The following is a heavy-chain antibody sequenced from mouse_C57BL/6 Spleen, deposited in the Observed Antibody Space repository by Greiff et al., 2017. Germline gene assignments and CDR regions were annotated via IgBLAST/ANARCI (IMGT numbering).Heavy chain of an antibody. CDR3: ARDRDGSSPYYAMDY. CDR2: ISDGGSYT. V-gene: IGHV5-4*01. J-gene: IGHJ4*01. Sequence: EVHLVESGGGLVKPGGSLKLSCAASGFTFSSYAMSWVRQTPEKRLEWVATISDGGSYTYYPDNVKGRFTISRDNAKNNLYLQMSHLKSEDTAMYYCARDRDGSSPYYAMDYWGQGTSVTVSS. CDR1: GFTFSSYA. D-gene: IGHD1-1*01.